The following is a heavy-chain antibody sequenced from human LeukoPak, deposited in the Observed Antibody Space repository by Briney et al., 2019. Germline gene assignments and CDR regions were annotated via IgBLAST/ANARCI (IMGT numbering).Heavy chain of an antibody. D-gene: IGHD2-15*01. V-gene: IGHV3-66*01. CDR2: IDRDGST. CDR3: ARGSCSGGSCYDFDP. CDR1: GFTVSSNY. J-gene: IGHJ5*02. Sequence: GGSLRLSCAASGFTVSSNYMSWVRQAPGKGLEWVSVIDRDGSTYHADSVKGRFTLSRDNPKNTLYLQMNSLRAEDTAVYYCARGSCSGGSCYDFDPWGQGSLVTVSS.